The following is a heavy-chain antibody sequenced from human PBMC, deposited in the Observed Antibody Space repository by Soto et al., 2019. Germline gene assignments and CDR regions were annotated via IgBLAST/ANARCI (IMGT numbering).Heavy chain of an antibody. CDR1: SGSISRYY. CDR3: ASRVRIDAFDI. D-gene: IGHD1-1*01. J-gene: IGHJ3*02. V-gene: IGHV4-59*08. CDR2: ISYSGST. Sequence: SETLSLTCTVSSGSISRYYWTWIRQPPGKGLEWIGYISYSGSTNYNPSLKSRVTISADTSKNQLSLKLSSVTAADTAVYYCASRVRIDAFDIWGQGTMVTVSS.